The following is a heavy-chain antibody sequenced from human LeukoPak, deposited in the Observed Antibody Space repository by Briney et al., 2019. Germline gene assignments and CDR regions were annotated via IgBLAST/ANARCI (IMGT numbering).Heavy chain of an antibody. J-gene: IGHJ4*02. CDR3: ARVGRYCGGDCYIDY. CDR1: GYTFTGYY. CDR2: INPNSGGT. D-gene: IGHD2-21*02. Sequence: GASVKVSCKASGYTFTGYYMHWVRQAPGQGLEWMGWINPNSGGTNYAQKFQGRVTMTRDTSISTAYMELSRLRSDDTAVYYCARVGRYCGGDCYIDYWGQGTLVTVSS. V-gene: IGHV1-2*02.